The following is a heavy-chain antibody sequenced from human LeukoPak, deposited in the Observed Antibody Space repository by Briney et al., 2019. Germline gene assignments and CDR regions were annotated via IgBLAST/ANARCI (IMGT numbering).Heavy chain of an antibody. D-gene: IGHD6-13*01. V-gene: IGHV1-69*01. CDR3: ARGSQQLAWYYFDY. CDR1: GGTFSSYA. J-gene: IGHJ4*02. CDR2: IIPIFGTA. Sequence: ASVKVSCKASGGTFSSYAVSWVRQAPGQGLEWMGGIIPIFGTANYAQKFQGRVTITADESTSTAYMELSSLRSEDTAVYYCARGSQQLAWYYFDYWGQGTLVTVSS.